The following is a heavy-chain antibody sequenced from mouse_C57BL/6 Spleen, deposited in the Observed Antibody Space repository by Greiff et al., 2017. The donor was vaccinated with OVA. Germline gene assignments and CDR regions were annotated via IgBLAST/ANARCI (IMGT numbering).Heavy chain of an antibody. J-gene: IGHJ2*01. D-gene: IGHD4-1*01. CDR1: GYTFTSYW. CDR2: IHPNSGST. V-gene: IGHV1-64*01. Sequence: QVQLKQPGAELVKPGASVKLSCKASGYTFTSYWMHWVKQRPGQGLEWIGMIHPNSGSTNYNEKFKSKATLTVDKSSSTAYMQLSSLTSEDSAVYDCARGANWDVFDYWGQGTTLTVSS. CDR3: ARGANWDVFDY.